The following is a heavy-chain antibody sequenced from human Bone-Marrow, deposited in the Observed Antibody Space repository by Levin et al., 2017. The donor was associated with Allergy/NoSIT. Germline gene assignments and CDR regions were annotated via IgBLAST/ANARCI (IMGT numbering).Heavy chain of an antibody. J-gene: IGHJ4*02. CDR3: ARDPRMILVPVFFDH. CDR2: ISRDGKNK. CDR1: GFTFSNYA. Sequence: PGGSLRLSCAGSGFTFSNYAMQWVRQAPGKGLQWVTGISRDGKNKYYIDSVKGRFTISRDDSKNTLDLEMNSLRVEDTAVYYCARDPRMILVPVFFDHWGQGSLVTVSS. V-gene: IGHV3-30*10. D-gene: IGHD3/OR15-3a*01.